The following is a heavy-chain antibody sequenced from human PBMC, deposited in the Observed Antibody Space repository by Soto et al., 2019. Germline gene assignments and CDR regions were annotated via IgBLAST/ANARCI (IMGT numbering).Heavy chain of an antibody. J-gene: IGHJ4*02. CDR2: IYYSGST. V-gene: IGHV4-39*01. CDR1: GGSISSSSYY. CDR3: ARRNYRDGYKVFDY. D-gene: IGHD4-4*01. Sequence: SETLSLTCTVSGGSISSSSYYWGWIRRPPGKGLEWIGSIYYSGSTYYNPSLKSRVTISVDTSKNQFSLKLSSVTAADTAVYYCARRNYRDGYKVFDYWGQGTLVTVSS.